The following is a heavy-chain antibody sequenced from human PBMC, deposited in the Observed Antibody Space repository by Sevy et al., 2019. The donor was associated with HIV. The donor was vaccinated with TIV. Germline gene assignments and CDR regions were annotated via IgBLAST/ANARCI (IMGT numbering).Heavy chain of an antibody. J-gene: IGHJ3*02. CDR2: ISGSGGST. Sequence: GGSLRLSCAASGFTFSSYAMSWDRQAPGKGLEWVSAISGSGGSTYYADSVKGRFTISRDNSKNTLYLQMNSLRAEDTAVYYCAKARITMIVVVGDAFDIWGQGTMVTVSS. V-gene: IGHV3-23*01. D-gene: IGHD3-22*01. CDR3: AKARITMIVVVGDAFDI. CDR1: GFTFSSYA.